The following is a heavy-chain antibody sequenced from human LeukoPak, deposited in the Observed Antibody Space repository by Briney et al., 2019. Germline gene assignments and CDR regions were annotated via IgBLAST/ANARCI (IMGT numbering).Heavy chain of an antibody. V-gene: IGHV3-9*01. Sequence: PGRSLRLSCAASGFTFDDYAMHWVRQAPGKGLEWVSGISWNSGTIGHADSVKGRFTISRDNAKDSLYLQMNSLGTDDTALYYCARGLEKGYSYGIDYWGQGTLVTVSS. CDR2: ISWNSGTI. D-gene: IGHD5-18*01. J-gene: IGHJ4*02. CDR1: GFTFDDYA. CDR3: ARGLEKGYSYGIDY.